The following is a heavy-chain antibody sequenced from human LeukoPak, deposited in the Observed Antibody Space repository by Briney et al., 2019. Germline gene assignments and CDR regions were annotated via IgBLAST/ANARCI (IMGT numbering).Heavy chain of an antibody. CDR3: ARRIIVGTADPIDY. CDR1: GFTFRSYW. V-gene: IGHV3-7*01. J-gene: IGHJ4*02. D-gene: IGHD1-26*01. CDR2: INQDGSAK. Sequence: PGGSLRLSCAASGFTFRSYWMSWVRQAPGKGLEWVANINQDGSAKYYVDSVKGRFTISRDNAKDSLYLQINSLRAEDTAVYYCARRIIVGTADPIDYWGRGILVTVSS.